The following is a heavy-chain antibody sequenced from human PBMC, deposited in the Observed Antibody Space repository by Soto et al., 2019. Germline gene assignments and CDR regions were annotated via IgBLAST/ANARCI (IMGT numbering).Heavy chain of an antibody. CDR3: AREGGGYCNGRSCQVDY. CDR1: GGSISSSSYY. D-gene: IGHD2-15*01. J-gene: IGHJ4*02. Sequence: QLQLQESGPGLVKPSETLSLTCTVSGGSISSSSYYWGWIRQPPGKGLEWIGSIYYRGNTYYNPSPKSRVSITVDTSKNHFSLKRSSVTAADTAVYYCAREGGGYCNGRSCQVDYWGQGTLVNVSS. CDR2: IYYRGNT. V-gene: IGHV4-39*02.